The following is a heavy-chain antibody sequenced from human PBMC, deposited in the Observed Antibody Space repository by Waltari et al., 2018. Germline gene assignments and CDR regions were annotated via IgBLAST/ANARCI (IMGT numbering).Heavy chain of an antibody. Sequence: QVHLVESGGGVVRPGGSLGLSCAAPGFNFTLFGMHWVRQVPGKGLEWVSFISYDGSNENYADSVKGRFTMSRDNSKKMLYVQMNNLRAEDSAVYYCVKGNEIDYWGQGTLVTVSS. CDR3: VKGNEIDY. J-gene: IGHJ4*02. V-gene: IGHV3-30*02. D-gene: IGHD1-1*01. CDR2: ISYDGSNE. CDR1: GFNFTLFG.